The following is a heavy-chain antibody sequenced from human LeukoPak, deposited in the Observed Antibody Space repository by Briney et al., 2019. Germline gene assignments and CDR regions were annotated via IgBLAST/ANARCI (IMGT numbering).Heavy chain of an antibody. CDR2: IKPDGSED. CDR3: AKDGAFDI. Sequence: GGSLRLSCAASGFTFSTYWMSWVRQAPGKGLEWVANIKPDGSEDYYVDSVKGRFTISRDNAKNSLYLQMNSLRAEDTALYYCAKDGAFDIWGQGTMVTVSS. J-gene: IGHJ3*02. CDR1: GFTFSTYW. V-gene: IGHV3-7*03.